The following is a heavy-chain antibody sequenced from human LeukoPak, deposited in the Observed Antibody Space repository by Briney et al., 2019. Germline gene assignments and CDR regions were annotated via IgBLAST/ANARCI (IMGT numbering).Heavy chain of an antibody. J-gene: IGHJ4*02. V-gene: IGHV4-28*01. CDR2: MYYSGST. Sequence: PSDTLSLTCAVSDYSISSSNWWGWIRQPPGKGLEWIGYMYYSGSTYYSPSLKSRVTMSVDTSKNQFSLKLSSVAAVDTAVYYCARQSGSYGVYWGQGTLVTVSS. CDR3: ARQSGSYGVY. CDR1: DYSISSSNW. D-gene: IGHD1-26*01.